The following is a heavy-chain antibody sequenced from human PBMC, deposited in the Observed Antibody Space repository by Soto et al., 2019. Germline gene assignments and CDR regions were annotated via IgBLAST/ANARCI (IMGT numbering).Heavy chain of an antibody. CDR1: GGSISSRNW. J-gene: IGHJ3*02. CDR2: IYYSGST. Sequence: PSETLSLTCAVSGGSISSRNWWSWVRQPPGKGLEWIGEIYYSGSTNYNPSLESRVTMSVDTYKKEFSMRLSSVTAADTAVYYCARGTPRQAAVDTFDIWGQGTVVTVS. D-gene: IGHD6-13*01. V-gene: IGHV4-4*02. CDR3: ARGTPRQAAVDTFDI.